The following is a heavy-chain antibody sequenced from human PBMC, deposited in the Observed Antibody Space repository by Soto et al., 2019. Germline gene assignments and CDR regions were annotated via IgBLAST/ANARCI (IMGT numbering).Heavy chain of an antibody. J-gene: IGHJ4*02. Sequence: LSLPFSFSFSSLFPPPFFIFFLHPPVNFLYFICEFYHSGTTNCNPSLKSRVTISIDNSKNQFSLRLTSMTAADTAVYYCAVPGDGDFDYWSQGTLVTVSS. CDR1: FSSLFPPPF. V-gene: IGHV4-4*02. CDR2: FYHSGTT. CDR3: AVPGDGDFDY.